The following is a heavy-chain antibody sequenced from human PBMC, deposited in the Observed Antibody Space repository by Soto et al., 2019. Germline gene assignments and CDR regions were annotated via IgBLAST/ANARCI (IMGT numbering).Heavy chain of an antibody. CDR3: ARGGFLEWLSNPGAFDI. V-gene: IGHV3-53*01. J-gene: IGHJ3*02. CDR2: IYSGGST. Sequence: HPGGSLRLSCAASGFTVSSNYMSWVRQAPGKGLEWVSVIYSGGSTYYADSVKGRFTISRDNSKNTLYLQMNSLRAEDTAVYYCARGGFLEWLSNPGAFDIWGQGTMVTVSS. CDR1: GFTVSSNY. D-gene: IGHD3-3*01.